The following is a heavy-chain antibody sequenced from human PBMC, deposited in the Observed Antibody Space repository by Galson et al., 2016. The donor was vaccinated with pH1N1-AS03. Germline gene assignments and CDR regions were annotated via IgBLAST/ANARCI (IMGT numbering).Heavy chain of an antibody. J-gene: IGHJ4*02. V-gene: IGHV4-34*01. CDR3: ARVERRRLNGPMTFDY. CDR1: GGSFSGNY. D-gene: IGHD3-22*01. Sequence: TLSLTCAVSGGSFSGNYWSWIRQPPGKGLEWIGEINHSGSTDSNPSLQNRVAISVDPSNNQFSLNVTSVTAADTAVYYCARVERRRLNGPMTFDYWGQGTRVTVSS. CDR2: INHSGST.